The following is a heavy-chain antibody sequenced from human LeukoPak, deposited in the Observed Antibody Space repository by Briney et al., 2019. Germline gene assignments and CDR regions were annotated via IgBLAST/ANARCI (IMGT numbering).Heavy chain of an antibody. CDR3: AKKAEWELPEYYFDY. CDR1: GFTFSTYA. CDR2: ISGLGGGT. Sequence: GGSLRLSCAASGFTFSTYAMTWVRQAPGKGLEWVSTISGLGGGTYYADSVKGRFTISRVNSNNTLYLQMKSLRADDTAIYFCAKKAEWELPEYYFDYWGQGTLVTVSS. V-gene: IGHV3-23*01. D-gene: IGHD1-26*01. J-gene: IGHJ4*02.